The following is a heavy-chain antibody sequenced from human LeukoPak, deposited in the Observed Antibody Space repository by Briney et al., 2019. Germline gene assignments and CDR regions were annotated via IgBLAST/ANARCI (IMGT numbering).Heavy chain of an antibody. Sequence: GASVKVSCRASGYIFSSYGINWMRQAPGQGPEWMGWISAYNGNTNYAQNFQGRVTMTTDTSTSTACMELRSLRSDDTAVYYCARDLGAAGTLSFFDYWGQGTLVTVSS. CDR3: ARDLGAAGTLSFFDY. D-gene: IGHD6-13*01. CDR2: ISAYNGNT. CDR1: GYIFSSYG. J-gene: IGHJ4*02. V-gene: IGHV1-18*04.